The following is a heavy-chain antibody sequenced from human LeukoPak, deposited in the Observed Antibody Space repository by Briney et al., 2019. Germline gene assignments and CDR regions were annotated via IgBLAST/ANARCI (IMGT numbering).Heavy chain of an antibody. CDR3: AKDGGKVRFDY. CDR2: ISYDGSNK. V-gene: IGHV3-30-3*01. Sequence: GGSLRLSCAASGFTFSSYAMHWVRQAPGKGLEWVAVISYDGSNKYYADSVKGRFTISRDNSKNTLYLQMNSLRPEDTAVYYCAKDGGKVRFDYWGQGTLVTVSS. CDR1: GFTFSSYA. J-gene: IGHJ4*02.